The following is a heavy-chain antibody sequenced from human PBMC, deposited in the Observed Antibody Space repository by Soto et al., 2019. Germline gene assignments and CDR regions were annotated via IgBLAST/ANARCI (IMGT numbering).Heavy chain of an antibody. Sequence: QVQLVQSGTVVQRRGSSVKVSCQASGGTFSSHGMAWVRQAPGQGLEWMGGIIPTFGTPTYAPKYQGRVTITADKSTNTAYMELSSLRSEDTSVYYCASERSAKYFDCWGQGTLITVSS. J-gene: IGHJ4*02. CDR1: GGTFSSHG. V-gene: IGHV1-69*06. D-gene: IGHD1-26*01. CDR3: ASERSAKYFDC. CDR2: IIPTFGTP.